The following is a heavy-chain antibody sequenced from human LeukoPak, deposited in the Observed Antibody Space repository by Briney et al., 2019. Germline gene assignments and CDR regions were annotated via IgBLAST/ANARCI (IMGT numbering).Heavy chain of an antibody. D-gene: IGHD6-13*01. J-gene: IGHJ4*02. Sequence: GGSLRLSRAASGFTFSSYAMHWVRQAPGKGLEWVAVISYDGSNKYYADSVKGRFTISRDNSKNTLYLQMNSLRAEDTAVYYCAKGAAAGKGVYWGQGTLVTVSS. CDR2: ISYDGSNK. CDR1: GFTFSSYA. V-gene: IGHV3-30-3*01. CDR3: AKGAAAGKGVY.